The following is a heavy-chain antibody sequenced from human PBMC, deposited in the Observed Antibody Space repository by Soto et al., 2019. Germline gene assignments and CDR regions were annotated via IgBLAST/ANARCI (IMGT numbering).Heavy chain of an antibody. CDR2: INPSGGST. V-gene: IGHV1-46*03. D-gene: IGHD4-17*01. J-gene: IGHJ3*02. CDR1: GYTFTSYY. Sequence: ASVKVSCTASGYTFTSYYIHWVRQAPGQGLEWMGIINPSGGSTTYAQKLQGRVTMTRDTSTSTVYMELSSLRSEDTAVYYCTRAPSYGAFDIWGQGTMVTVSS. CDR3: TRAPSYGAFDI.